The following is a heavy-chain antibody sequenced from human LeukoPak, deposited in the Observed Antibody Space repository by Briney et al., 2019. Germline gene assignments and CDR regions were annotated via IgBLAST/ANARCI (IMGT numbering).Heavy chain of an antibody. CDR3: AKDLESIYYYGMDV. CDR1: GFTFDDYA. Sequence: PGRSLRLSCAASGFTFDDYAMHWVRQAPGKGLEWVSGISWNSGSIGYADSVKGRFTISRDNAKNSLCLQMNSLRAEDTALYYCAKDLESIYYYGMDVWGQGTTVTVSS. J-gene: IGHJ6*02. CDR2: ISWNSGSI. V-gene: IGHV3-9*01.